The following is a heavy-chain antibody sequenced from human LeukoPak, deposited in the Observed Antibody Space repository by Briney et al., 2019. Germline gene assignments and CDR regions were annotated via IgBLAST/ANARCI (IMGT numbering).Heavy chain of an antibody. Sequence: ASVKVSCKASGGTFTGYYMHWVRQAPGQGLEWMGWINPNSGGTNYAQKFQGRVTMTRDTSISTAYMELSRLRSDDTAVYYCARGTLEVTVTTGPGYWGQGTLVTVSS. CDR1: GGTFTGYY. D-gene: IGHD4-17*01. CDR3: ARGTLEVTVTTGPGY. CDR2: INPNSGGT. J-gene: IGHJ4*02. V-gene: IGHV1-2*02.